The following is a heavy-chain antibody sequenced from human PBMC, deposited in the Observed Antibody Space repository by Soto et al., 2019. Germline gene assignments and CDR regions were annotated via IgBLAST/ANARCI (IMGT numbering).Heavy chain of an antibody. D-gene: IGHD6-6*01. CDR3: ARGWGIAARPDGMDV. J-gene: IGHJ6*02. Sequence: SQTLSLTCAISGDSVSSNSAGWNLIRQCPSRGLEWLGRTYYRSKWYNDYAVSVKSRITINPDTSKNQFSLQLNSVTPEDTAVYYCARGWGIAARPDGMDVWGQGTTVTVSS. V-gene: IGHV6-1*01. CDR2: TYYRSKWYN. CDR1: GDSVSSNSAG.